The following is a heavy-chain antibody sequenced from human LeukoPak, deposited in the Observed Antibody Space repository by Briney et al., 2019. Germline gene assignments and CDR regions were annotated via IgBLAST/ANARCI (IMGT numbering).Heavy chain of an antibody. D-gene: IGHD5-12*01. CDR3: ARAPNHSGYDLDY. CDR2: IYYSGST. CDR1: GGSISSGDYY. V-gene: IGHV4-30-4*08. J-gene: IGHJ4*02. Sequence: PSETLSLTCTVSGGSISSGDYYWSWIRQPPGKGLEWIGYIYYSGSTYYNPSLKSRVTISVDTSKNQFSLKLSSVTAADTAVYYCARAPNHSGYDLDYWGQGTLVTVSS.